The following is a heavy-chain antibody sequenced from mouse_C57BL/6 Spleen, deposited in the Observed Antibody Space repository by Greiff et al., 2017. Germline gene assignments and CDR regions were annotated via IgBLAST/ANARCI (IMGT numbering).Heavy chain of an antibody. CDR1: GYTFTSYW. CDR2: IDPSDSET. Sequence: QVQLQQPGAELVRPGSSVKLSCKASGYTFTSYWMHWVKQRPIQGLEWIGNIDPSDSETHYNQKFKDKATLTVDKSSSTAYMQLSSLTSEDSAVYYCAREEDGYSFAYWGQGTLVTVSA. D-gene: IGHD2-3*01. V-gene: IGHV1-52*01. CDR3: AREEDGYSFAY. J-gene: IGHJ3*01.